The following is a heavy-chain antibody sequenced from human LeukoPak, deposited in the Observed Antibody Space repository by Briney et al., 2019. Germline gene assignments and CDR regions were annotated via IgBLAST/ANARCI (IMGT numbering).Heavy chain of an antibody. CDR2: ISAYNGNT. V-gene: IGHV1-18*01. CDR3: AGVLSTGGSCYGY. J-gene: IGHJ4*02. D-gene: IGHD2-15*01. Sequence: ASVKVSCKASGYTFTSYGFSWVRHPPGQGLEWMGWISAYNGNTNYAQKLQGRVTTTTDTSRSTAYMQLRSLRSDDTAVYYCAGVLSTGGSCYGYWGQGTLVTASS. CDR1: GYTFTSYG.